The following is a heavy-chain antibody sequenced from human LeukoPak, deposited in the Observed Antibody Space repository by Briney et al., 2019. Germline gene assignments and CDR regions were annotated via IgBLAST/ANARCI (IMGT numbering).Heavy chain of an antibody. J-gene: IGHJ5*02. V-gene: IGHV4-39*01. CDR1: GGSISSSPYY. Sequence: SETLSLTCTVSGGSISSSPYYWGWIRQPPGKGLEWIGSIYYSGTTHYSPSLESRVTISVDTSKNQFSLKLSSVTAADTAVYYCARHPGVYGSGVYNWFDPWGQGTLVTVSS. CDR2: IYYSGTT. D-gene: IGHD3-10*01. CDR3: ARHPGVYGSGVYNWFDP.